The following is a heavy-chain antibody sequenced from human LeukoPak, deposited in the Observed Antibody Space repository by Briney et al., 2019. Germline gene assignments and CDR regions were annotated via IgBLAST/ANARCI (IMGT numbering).Heavy chain of an antibody. V-gene: IGHV4-34*01. Sequence: SETLSLTCAVYGGSFSGYYWSWIRQPPGKGLEWIGEINHSGSTNYNPSLKSRVTISVDTSKNQFSLKLSSVTAADTAVYYCARRLSTYYYDSSGSKRRYFDYWGQGTLVTVSS. D-gene: IGHD3-22*01. J-gene: IGHJ4*02. CDR3: ARRLSTYYYDSSGSKRRYFDY. CDR1: GGSFSGYY. CDR2: INHSGST.